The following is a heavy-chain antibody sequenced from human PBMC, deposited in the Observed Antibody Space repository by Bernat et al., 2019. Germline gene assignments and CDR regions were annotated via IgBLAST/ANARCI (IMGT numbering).Heavy chain of an antibody. CDR1: GFTFSGYA. CDR2: ISGSGGST. D-gene: IGHD2-15*01. Sequence: EVQLLESGGGLVQPGGSLRLSCAASGFTFSGYAMSWVRQAPGKGLEWVSAISGSGGSTYYADSVKGRFTISRDNSKNTLYLQMNSLRAEDTAVYYCAKDSGGYCSGGSCYSLRFDYWGQGTLVTVSS. J-gene: IGHJ4*02. V-gene: IGHV3-23*01. CDR3: AKDSGGYCSGGSCYSLRFDY.